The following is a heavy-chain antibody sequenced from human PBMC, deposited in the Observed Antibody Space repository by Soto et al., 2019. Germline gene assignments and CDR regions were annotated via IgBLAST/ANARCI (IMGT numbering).Heavy chain of an antibody. CDR3: TRGIAAAGKDGYYYYYGMDV. J-gene: IGHJ6*02. D-gene: IGHD6-13*01. CDR1: GFTFGDYA. Sequence: GWSLRLSCTASGFTFGDYAMSWFRQAPGKGLEWVGFIRSKAYGGTTEYAASVKGRFTISRDDSKSIAYLQMNSLKTEDTAVYYCTRGIAAAGKDGYYYYYGMDVWGQGTTVTVSS. V-gene: IGHV3-49*03. CDR2: IRSKAYGGTT.